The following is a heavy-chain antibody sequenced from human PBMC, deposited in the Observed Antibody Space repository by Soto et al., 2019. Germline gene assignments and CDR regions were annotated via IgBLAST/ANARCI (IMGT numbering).Heavy chain of an antibody. CDR2: IYWDDAK. Sequence: EWLALIYWDDAKRYSPSMKSRLTITKDTSKNQVVLTMTNMDPVDTATYYCAHWVGTMIVVAKHLGGYFDYWGQGTLVTVSA. V-gene: IGHV2-5*02. D-gene: IGHD3-22*01. CDR3: AHWVGTMIVVAKHLGGYFDY. J-gene: IGHJ4*02.